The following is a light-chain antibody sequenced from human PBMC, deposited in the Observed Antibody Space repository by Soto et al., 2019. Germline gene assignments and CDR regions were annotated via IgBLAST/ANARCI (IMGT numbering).Light chain of an antibody. CDR1: SSDVGAYNY. V-gene: IGLV2-14*01. CDR3: SSYTTSRAYV. J-gene: IGLJ1*01. CDR2: EVS. Sequence: QSALTQPASVSGSPGQSITISCTGTSSDVGAYNYVSWYQQQSGKAPKLMIHEVSNRPSGVSNRFSGSKSGNTASLTISRLQAEDEADYYCSSYTTSRAYVFGIGTKVTVL.